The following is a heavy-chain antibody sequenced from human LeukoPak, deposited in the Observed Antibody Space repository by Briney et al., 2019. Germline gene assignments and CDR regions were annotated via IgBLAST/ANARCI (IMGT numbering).Heavy chain of an antibody. D-gene: IGHD4-17*01. CDR2: INHSGST. Sequence: SEALSLTCAVYGGSFSGYYWSWIRQPPGKGLEWIGEINHSGSTNYNPSLKSRVTISVDTSKNQFSLKLSFVTAADTAVYYCARRYGDYEDDAFDIWGQGTMVTVSS. V-gene: IGHV4-34*01. CDR3: ARRYGDYEDDAFDI. J-gene: IGHJ3*02. CDR1: GGSFSGYY.